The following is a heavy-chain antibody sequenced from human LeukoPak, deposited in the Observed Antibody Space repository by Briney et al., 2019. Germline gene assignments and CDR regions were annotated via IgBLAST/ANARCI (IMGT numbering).Heavy chain of an antibody. J-gene: IGHJ4*02. V-gene: IGHV4-39*07. Sequence: SETLSLTCTVSGGSISSSSYYWGWIRQPPGKGLEWIGSIYYSGSTYYNPSLKSRVTISVDTSKNQFSLKLSSVTAADTAVYYCARETGGSSGYYERYVDYWGQGTLVTVSS. CDR1: GGSISSSSYY. CDR2: IYYSGST. D-gene: IGHD3-22*01. CDR3: ARETGGSSGYYERYVDY.